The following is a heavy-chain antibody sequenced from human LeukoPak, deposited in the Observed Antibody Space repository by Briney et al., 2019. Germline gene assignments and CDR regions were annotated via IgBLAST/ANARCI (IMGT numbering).Heavy chain of an antibody. D-gene: IGHD3-10*01. V-gene: IGHV4-59*01. Sequence: SETLSLTCTVSGGSISSYYWSWIRQPPGKGLGWIGYIYYSGSTNYNPSLKSRVTISVDTSKNQFSLKLSSVTAADTAVYYCAGSMVRGVITGLDYWGQGTLVTVSS. CDR1: GGSISSYY. CDR2: IYYSGST. J-gene: IGHJ4*02. CDR3: AGSMVRGVITGLDY.